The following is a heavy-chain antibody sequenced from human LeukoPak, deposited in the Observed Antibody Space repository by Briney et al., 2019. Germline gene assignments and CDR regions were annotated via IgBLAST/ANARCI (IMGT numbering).Heavy chain of an antibody. V-gene: IGHV3-30-3*01. J-gene: IGHJ4*02. CDR3: ARGSGSRFDY. Sequence: GGSLRLSCAAPGFTFSSYAMHWVRQAPGKGLEWVAVISYDGSNKYYADSVRGRFTISRDNSKNTLYLQMNSLRAEDTAVYYCARGSGSRFDYWGQGTLVTVSS. CDR2: ISYDGSNK. D-gene: IGHD1-26*01. CDR1: GFTFSSYA.